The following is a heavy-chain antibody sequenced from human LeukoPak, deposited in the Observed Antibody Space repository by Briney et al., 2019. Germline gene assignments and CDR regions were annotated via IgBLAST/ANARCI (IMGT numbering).Heavy chain of an antibody. D-gene: IGHD1-26*01. CDR1: GYSITSDYY. CDR3: ARHGSGSYFRLSHAFDI. J-gene: IGHJ3*02. CDR2: IYHSGST. V-gene: IGHV4-38-2*02. Sequence: SETLSLTCTVSGYSITSDYYWGWIRRPPGKGLEWIGSIYHSGSTYYNPSLKSRVTISVDTSKNQFSLKLTSVTAADTAVYYCARHGSGSYFRLSHAFDIWGQGTMVTVSS.